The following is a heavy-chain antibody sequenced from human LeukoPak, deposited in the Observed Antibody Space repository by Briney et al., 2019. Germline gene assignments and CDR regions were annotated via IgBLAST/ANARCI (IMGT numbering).Heavy chain of an antibody. CDR1: GFTFTTYW. CDR3: ARGPQYIYDSSGFYLGEYFHH. Sequence: GGSLRLSCAASGFTFTTYWMSWVRQAPGKGLEWVANIKQDGTEKYYVDSVKGRFTISRDNAKNSLYLQMNSLRVEDTAVYYCARGPQYIYDSSGFYLGEYFHHWGQGNLVIVSS. J-gene: IGHJ1*01. V-gene: IGHV3-7*01. D-gene: IGHD3-22*01. CDR2: IKQDGTEK.